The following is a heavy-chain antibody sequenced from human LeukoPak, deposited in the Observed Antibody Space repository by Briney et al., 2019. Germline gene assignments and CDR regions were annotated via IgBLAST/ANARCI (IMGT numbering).Heavy chain of an antibody. D-gene: IGHD6-6*01. CDR1: GYTLTDYY. Sequence: ALVKVSCKASGYTLTDYYMHWVRQAPGQGLEWMGWINPNSGDTYYAPKFQGRVTMTRDTSISTAYMELSRLRSDDTAVYYCARGTRIAARPGVYWGQGTLVTVSS. CDR2: INPNSGDT. J-gene: IGHJ4*02. V-gene: IGHV1-2*02. CDR3: ARGTRIAARPGVY.